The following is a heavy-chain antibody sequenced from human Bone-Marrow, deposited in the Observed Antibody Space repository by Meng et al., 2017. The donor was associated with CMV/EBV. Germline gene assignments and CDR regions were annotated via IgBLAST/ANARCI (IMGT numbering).Heavy chain of an antibody. V-gene: IGHV3-9*01. CDR2: ISWNSGAI. CDR3: AKDMAYGSSSSPFDF. Sequence: GGSLRLSCAGSGFTFDDFAMHWVRQAPGKGLEWVSGISWNSGAIGYADSVRGRFTISRDNAKNSLYLQMNSLRAEDTAFYYCAKDMAYGSSSSPFDFWGQGTLVTVSS. J-gene: IGHJ4*02. D-gene: IGHD3-22*01. CDR1: GFTFDDFA.